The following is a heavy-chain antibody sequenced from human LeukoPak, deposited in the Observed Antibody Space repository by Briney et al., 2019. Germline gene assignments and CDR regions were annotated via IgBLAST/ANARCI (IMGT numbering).Heavy chain of an antibody. V-gene: IGHV4-31*03. Sequence: SESLSLTCTVSGGSISSGGYYWSWIRQHPGKGLEWIGYIYYGGSTYYNPSLKSRVTISVDKSKNQFSLKLSSVTAADTAVYYCARDRTPVVVPAASYGGMDVWGQGTTVTVSS. CDR2: IYYGGST. J-gene: IGHJ6*02. CDR3: ARDRTPVVVPAASYGGMDV. CDR1: GGSISSGGYY. D-gene: IGHD2-2*01.